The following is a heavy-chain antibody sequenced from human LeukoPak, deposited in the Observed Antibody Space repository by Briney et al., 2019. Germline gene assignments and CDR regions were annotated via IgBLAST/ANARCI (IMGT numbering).Heavy chain of an antibody. D-gene: IGHD2-15*01. Sequence: GGSLRLSCAASGFTFSSYSMNWVRQAPGKGLEWVPSISSSSSYIYYADSVKGRFTISRDNAKNSLYLQMNSLRAEDTAVYYCARGLVVVVAAIDPYYMDVWGKGTTVTVSS. CDR1: GFTFSSYS. V-gene: IGHV3-21*01. J-gene: IGHJ6*03. CDR2: ISSSSSYI. CDR3: ARGLVVVVAAIDPYYMDV.